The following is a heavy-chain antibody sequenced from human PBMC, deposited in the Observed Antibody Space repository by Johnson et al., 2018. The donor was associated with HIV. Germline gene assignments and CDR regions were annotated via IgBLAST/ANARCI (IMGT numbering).Heavy chain of an antibody. CDR3: ARKGDAFDI. J-gene: IGHJ3*02. Sequence: VQLVESGGGVVQPGRSLRLSSAASGFTFSSYAMHWVRQAPVKGLEWVANLKQDGREKYYVDSVKGRFTISRENAKNSVYLQMNSLRAEDTAVYYCARKGDAFDIWGQGTMVTVSS. CDR2: LKQDGREK. CDR1: GFTFSSYA. V-gene: IGHV3-7*03.